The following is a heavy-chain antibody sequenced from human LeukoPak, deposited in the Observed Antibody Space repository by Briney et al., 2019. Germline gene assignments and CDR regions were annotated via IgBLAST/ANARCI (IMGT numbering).Heavy chain of an antibody. V-gene: IGHV1-2*02. J-gene: IGHJ6*02. CDR3: ARDRYFDWLSNYGMDV. CDR2: INPNSGVT. Sequence: ASVKVSCKASGYSFTDYYMHWVRQAPGQGLEWMGWINPNSGVTNYAQKFQGRVTMTRDTSISTAYMELSRLRSDDTAVYYCARDRYFDWLSNYGMDVWGQGTTVTVSS. D-gene: IGHD3-9*01. CDR1: GYSFTDYY.